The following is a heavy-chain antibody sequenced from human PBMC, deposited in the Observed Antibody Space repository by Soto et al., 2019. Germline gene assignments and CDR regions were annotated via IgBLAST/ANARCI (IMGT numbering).Heavy chain of an antibody. Sequence: PGGSLRLTCAASGFTFSSYSMNWVRQAPGKGLEWVSYISSSSSTIYYADSVKGRFTISRDNAENSLYLQMNSLRAEDTAVYYCTDPVVTTSLWFDPWGKGTLVTVSS. CDR3: TDPVVTTSLWFDP. V-gene: IGHV3-48*01. CDR2: ISSSSSTI. J-gene: IGHJ5*02. CDR1: GFTFSSYS. D-gene: IGHD2-15*01.